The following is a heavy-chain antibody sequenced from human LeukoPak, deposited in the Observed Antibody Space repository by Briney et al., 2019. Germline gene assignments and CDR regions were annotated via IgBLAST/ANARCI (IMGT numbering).Heavy chain of an antibody. D-gene: IGHD2-2*01. J-gene: IGHJ4*02. Sequence: GGSLRLSCAASGFTFSSYAMSWVPQAPGKGLEWVSAFSGSGSSTYYADSVKGRFTISRDNSKNTLYLQMNSLRAEDTAVYYCAKGDIVVVPAAKGLDYWGQGTLVTVSS. CDR2: FSGSGSST. V-gene: IGHV3-23*01. CDR1: GFTFSSYA. CDR3: AKGDIVVVPAAKGLDY.